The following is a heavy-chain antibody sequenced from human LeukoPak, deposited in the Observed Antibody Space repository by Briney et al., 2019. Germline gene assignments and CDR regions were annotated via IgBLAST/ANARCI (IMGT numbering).Heavy chain of an antibody. CDR2: MNPNSGNT. V-gene: IGHV1-8*03. CDR3: ARSPARGDSSGYYSPDYYYYYMDV. Sequence: GASVKVSCKASGYTFTSYDINWVRQATGQGLEWMGWMNPNSGNTGYAQKFQGRVTITRNTSISTAYMELSSLRSEDTAVYYCARSPARGDSSGYYSPDYYYYYMDVWGKGTTVTVS. J-gene: IGHJ6*03. CDR1: GYTFTSYD. D-gene: IGHD3-22*01.